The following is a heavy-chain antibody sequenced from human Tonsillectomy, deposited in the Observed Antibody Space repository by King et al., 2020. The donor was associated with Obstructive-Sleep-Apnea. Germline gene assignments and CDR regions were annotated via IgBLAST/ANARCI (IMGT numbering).Heavy chain of an antibody. Sequence: QLVQSGAEVKKPGESLKISCQGSGYRFTSYWIGWVRQMPGKGLEWLGIIYPGDSDTRYSPSFQGQVTISADKSINTAYLQWSSLKASDTAMYYCARHQALAGHYYFYYGLDVWGQGTTVTVSS. J-gene: IGHJ6*02. D-gene: IGHD6-19*01. CDR2: IYPGDSDT. CDR1: GYRFTSYW. CDR3: ARHQALAGHYYFYYGLDV. V-gene: IGHV5-51*01.